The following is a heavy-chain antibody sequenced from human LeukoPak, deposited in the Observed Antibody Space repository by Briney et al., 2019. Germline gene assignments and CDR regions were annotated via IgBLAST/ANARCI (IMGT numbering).Heavy chain of an antibody. CDR2: IKSKIDGGTI. Sequence: KSGGSLRLSCVASGFTFSDAWMSWVRQAPGKGLEWVGRIKSKIDGGTIDYGAPAKGRFTISRDDSRNTLYLQMNSLKTEDTAVYYCTTRRQDGCWGQGTLVTVS. D-gene: IGHD6-25*01. J-gene: IGHJ4*02. CDR1: GFTFSDAW. CDR3: TTRRQDGC. V-gene: IGHV3-15*01.